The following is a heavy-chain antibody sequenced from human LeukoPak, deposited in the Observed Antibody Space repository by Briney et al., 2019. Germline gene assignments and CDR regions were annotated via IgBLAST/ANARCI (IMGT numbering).Heavy chain of an antibody. CDR3: ARSEDRGRWIQLWLGYFDY. Sequence: ASVKVSCKASGYTFTGYYMYWVRQAPGQGLEWMGWISAYNGNTNYAQKLQGRVTMTTDTSTSTAYMELRSLRSDDTAVYYCARSEDRGRWIQLWLGYFDYWGQGTLVTVSS. J-gene: IGHJ4*02. V-gene: IGHV1-18*04. CDR2: ISAYNGNT. CDR1: GYTFTGYY. D-gene: IGHD5-18*01.